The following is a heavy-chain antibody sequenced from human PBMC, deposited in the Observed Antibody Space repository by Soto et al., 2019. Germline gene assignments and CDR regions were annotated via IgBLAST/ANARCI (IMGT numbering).Heavy chain of an antibody. CDR1: GGSISSSTYY. CDR2: IYYSGIT. V-gene: IGHV4-39*01. J-gene: IGHJ6*04. D-gene: IGHD4-17*01. Sequence: SATLSLTCTVSGGSISSSTYYGVWIRQPPGKVLDWIGSIYYSGITYYNPSLKSRVTISVDTSKNQFSLKLSSVTAADTALYYCATNYGYYYYYGMDVWGKGATVT. CDR3: ATNYGYYYYYGMDV.